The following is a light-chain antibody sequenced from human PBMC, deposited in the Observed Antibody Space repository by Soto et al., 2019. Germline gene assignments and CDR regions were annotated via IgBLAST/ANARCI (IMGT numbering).Light chain of an antibody. CDR1: QSVGRW. CDR3: QQYDSYST. Sequence: INMNHSPSTLSATVRDIVTITFRASQSVGRWLAWYQQKPGKAPEVLIYKASTLQYGVPSRFSGSGSGTEFTLTISSLQTDDFATYYCQQYDSYSTFGQGTKVDI. V-gene: IGKV1-5*03. J-gene: IGKJ1*01. CDR2: KAS.